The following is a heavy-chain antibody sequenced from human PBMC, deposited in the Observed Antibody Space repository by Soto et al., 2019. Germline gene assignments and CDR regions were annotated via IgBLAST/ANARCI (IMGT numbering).Heavy chain of an antibody. CDR3: AKYIGWNYYSYYYYGMDV. V-gene: IGHV3-30*18. J-gene: IGHJ6*02. D-gene: IGHD1-7*01. CDR1: GFTFSSYG. Sequence: VQLVEAGGGVVQPGRSLRLSCAASGFTFSSYGMHWVRQAPGKGLERVAVISDGGSKKYYADSVKGRFTIPRDNSKNTMHLQMNRLRAEDTAVYYCAKYIGWNYYSYYYYGMDVWGQGSTVSVSS. CDR2: ISDGGSKK.